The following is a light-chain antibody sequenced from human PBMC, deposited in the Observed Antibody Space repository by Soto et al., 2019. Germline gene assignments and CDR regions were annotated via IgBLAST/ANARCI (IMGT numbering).Light chain of an antibody. CDR1: TGAVTNGHY. V-gene: IGLV7-46*01. J-gene: IGLJ1*01. Sequence: QAVVTQEPSLTVSPGGTVTLTCDTRTGAVTNGHYPYWFQQKPGQAPRTLIYDTTNRHSWTPARFSGSLLGGKAALTLSGAQPEDEAEYYCLLSYNGPYVFGTGTKVTVL. CDR3: LLSYNGPYV. CDR2: DTT.